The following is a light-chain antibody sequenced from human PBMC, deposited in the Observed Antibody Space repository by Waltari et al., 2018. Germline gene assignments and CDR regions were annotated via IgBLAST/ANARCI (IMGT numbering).Light chain of an antibody. CDR2: GIN. V-gene: IGLV1-40*01. J-gene: IGLJ2*01. CDR3: QSYDTSLSVV. CDR1: GSNIGAGYD. Sequence: QSVLTQPPSVSGAPGQRVTIPCPGSGSNIGAGYDVPWYQQHPRKAPKLLIYGINNRPSGVPDRFSGSQSGTSASLAITGLQADDEADYYCQSYDTSLSVVFGGGTKLTVL.